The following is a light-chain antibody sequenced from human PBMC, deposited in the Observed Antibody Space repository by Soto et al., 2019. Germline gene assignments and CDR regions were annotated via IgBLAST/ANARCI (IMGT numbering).Light chain of an antibody. J-gene: IGLJ1*01. Sequence: QSVLTQPASLSGSPGQSITISCTGTHSDIGNYNYVSWYQHLPGKAPKLMIYDVGSRPSGVSSRFSGSKSGNTASLAISGLQAEDEADYYCYSYREDHPRFYVFGTGTKVTAL. CDR1: HSDIGNYNY. V-gene: IGLV2-14*03. CDR2: DVG. CDR3: YSYREDHPRFYV.